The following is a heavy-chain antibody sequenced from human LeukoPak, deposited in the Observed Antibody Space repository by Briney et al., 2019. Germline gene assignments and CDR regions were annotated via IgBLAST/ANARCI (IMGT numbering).Heavy chain of an antibody. D-gene: IGHD3-3*01. Sequence: PSETLSLTCTVSGGSVSSGTYYWSWIRQPPGKGLEWIGEINHSGSTNYNPSLKSRVTISVDTSKNQFSLKLSSVTAADTAVYYCARGRYYDFWSGYLNWFDPWGQGTLVTVSS. CDR1: GGSVSSGTYY. CDR2: INHSGST. J-gene: IGHJ5*02. V-gene: IGHV4-39*07. CDR3: ARGRYYDFWSGYLNWFDP.